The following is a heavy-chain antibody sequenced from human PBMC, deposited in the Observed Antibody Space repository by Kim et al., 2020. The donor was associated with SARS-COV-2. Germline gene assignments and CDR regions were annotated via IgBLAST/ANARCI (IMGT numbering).Heavy chain of an antibody. Sequence: NYNPSLKSRVTISVDTSKNQFSLKLSSVTAADTAVYYCARDWSVGNAFDIWGQGTMVTVSS. V-gene: IGHV4-59*01. J-gene: IGHJ3*02. CDR3: ARDWSVGNAFDI.